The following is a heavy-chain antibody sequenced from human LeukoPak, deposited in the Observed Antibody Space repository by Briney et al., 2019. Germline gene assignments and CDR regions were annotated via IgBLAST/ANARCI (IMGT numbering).Heavy chain of an antibody. CDR2: IYPSGST. CDR1: GVSISGYY. V-gene: IGHV4-4*07. D-gene: IGHD6-13*01. CDR3: AQYSRVEGWLDP. J-gene: IGHJ5*02. Sequence: SETLSLTCTVSGVSISGYYWSWIRQPAGKGLEWIGLIYPSGSTNYNPSLKSRVTMSLDTSKNHFSLTLSSVTAADTAVYYCAQYSRVEGWLDPWGLETPGTVSS.